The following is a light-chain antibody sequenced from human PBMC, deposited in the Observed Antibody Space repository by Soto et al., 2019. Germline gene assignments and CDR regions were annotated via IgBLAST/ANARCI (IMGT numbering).Light chain of an antibody. J-gene: IGKJ1*01. CDR3: QQYGSSPWT. CDR2: GAS. Sequence: EIVLTQSPGTLSLSPGERATLSCRASQSVSSSYLAWYRQEPGQAPRLLIYGASSRATGIPDRFSGSGSGTDFTLTISRLEPEDFAVYYCQQYGSSPWTFGQGTKVEIK. CDR1: QSVSSSY. V-gene: IGKV3-20*01.